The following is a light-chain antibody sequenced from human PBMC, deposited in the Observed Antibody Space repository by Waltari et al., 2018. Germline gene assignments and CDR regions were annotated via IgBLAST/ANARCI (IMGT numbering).Light chain of an antibody. V-gene: IGLV2-11*01. CDR2: EVS. Sequence: QSALTQPRSVSGSPGQSVTISCTGTSSDVGGYNYVPWYQHHPGKAPKLMIYEVSKRPSGVPDRFSGSQSGSTASLTVSGLQAEDEADYYCSSYAGNNVYVFGSGTKVTVL. J-gene: IGLJ1*01. CDR1: SSDVGGYNY. CDR3: SSYAGNNVYV.